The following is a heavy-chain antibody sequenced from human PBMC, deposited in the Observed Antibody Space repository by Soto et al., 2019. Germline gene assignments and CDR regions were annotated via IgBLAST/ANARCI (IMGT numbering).Heavy chain of an antibody. CDR3: ARGRYGDY. CDR1: GYTFTSYG. Sequence: QVHLVQSGAEVKKPGASVKVSCKGSGYTFTSYGITWVRQDPGQGLAWMGWISAHNGNTDYAQRLQGRVTVTRDTSTSTAYMELRSMRSDDTAVYYCARGRYGDYWGQGALVTVSS. J-gene: IGHJ4*02. CDR2: ISAHNGNT. V-gene: IGHV1-18*01. D-gene: IGHD1-1*01.